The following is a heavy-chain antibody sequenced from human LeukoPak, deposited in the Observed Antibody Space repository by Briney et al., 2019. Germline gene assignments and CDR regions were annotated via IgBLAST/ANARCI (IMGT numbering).Heavy chain of an antibody. CDR2: MNPNSGRT. V-gene: IGHV1-8*02. J-gene: IGHJ6*02. D-gene: IGHD2-15*01. CDR1: GGTFSSYA. Sequence: ASVKVSCKASGGTFSSYAISWVRQAAGQGLEWMGWMNPNSGRTGYAQTFQGRVTMTRDTSLNTAYMELSSLKSEDTAIYYCAREGLPYAMDVWGQGTTVTVSS. CDR3: AREGLPYAMDV.